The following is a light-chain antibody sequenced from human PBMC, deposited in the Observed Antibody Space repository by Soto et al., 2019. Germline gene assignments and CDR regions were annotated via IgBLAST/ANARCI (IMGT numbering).Light chain of an antibody. CDR3: TSYTTSSTLVV. V-gene: IGLV2-14*01. J-gene: IGLJ3*02. CDR2: GVN. Sequence: QSALAQPASVSGSTGQWITISCTGTSSDIAYYNYVSWYRQDPGKAPKLIIYGVNNRPSGVSDRFSGSKSGNTASLIISGLHAEDEADYYCTSYTTSSTLVVFGGGTQLTVL. CDR1: SSDIAYYNY.